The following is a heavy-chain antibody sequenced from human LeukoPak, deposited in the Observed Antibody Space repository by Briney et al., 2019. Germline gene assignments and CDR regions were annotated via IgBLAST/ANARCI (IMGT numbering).Heavy chain of an antibody. J-gene: IGHJ4*02. CDR2: ISYDGSNK. V-gene: IGHV3-30*01. Sequence: PGGSLRLSCAASGFTFSSYAMHWVRQAPGKGLEWVAVISYDGSNKYYADSVKGRFTISRDNSKNTLYLQMNSLRAEDTAVYYCASPRSLEWLLRFDYWGQGTLVTVSS. CDR3: ASPRSLEWLLRFDY. D-gene: IGHD3-3*01. CDR1: GFTFSSYA.